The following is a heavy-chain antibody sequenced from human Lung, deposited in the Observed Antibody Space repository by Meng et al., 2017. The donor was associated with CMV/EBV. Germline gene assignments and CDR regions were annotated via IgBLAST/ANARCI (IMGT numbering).Heavy chain of an antibody. CDR2: ISYSGGT. J-gene: IGHJ4*02. V-gene: IGHV4-39*01. CDR3: ARLTTSGTFDY. D-gene: IGHD2-2*01. Sequence: CRVSGGSISSTNYYWGWIRQPPGTGLEWIGSISYSGGTYYNPSLRSRVTISVDTSKSQFSLKLSSVTAADTAVYYCARLTTSGTFDYWGQGTLVTVSS. CDR1: GGSISSTNYY.